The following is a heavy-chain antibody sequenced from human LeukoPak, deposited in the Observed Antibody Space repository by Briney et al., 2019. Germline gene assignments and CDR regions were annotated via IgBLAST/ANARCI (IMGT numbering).Heavy chain of an antibody. J-gene: IGHJ5*02. D-gene: IGHD3-10*01. V-gene: IGHV5-51*01. CDR3: AGQRGASGTINWFDP. CDR1: GFTFTTSW. CDR2: IYPDDSDT. Sequence: GDSLKIPFETSGFTFTTSWIGWVRQMPGTGLEWVGAIYPDDSDTRYSPSFQGQVRISADKSARTAYLQWASLKASDTATYYCAGQRGASGTINWFDPWGQGTLVTVSS.